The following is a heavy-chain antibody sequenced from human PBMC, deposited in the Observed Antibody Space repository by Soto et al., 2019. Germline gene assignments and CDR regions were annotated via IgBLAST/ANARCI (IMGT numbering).Heavy chain of an antibody. CDR3: ANHGGSGSYYVALSFLPVDY. CDR2: ISGSGGST. J-gene: IGHJ4*02. Sequence: HPGWSLRLSCAACGLTLWSYAISGVRQAQGKGLEWVSAISGSGGSTYYADSVKGRFTISRDNSKNTLYLQMNSLRAEDTAVYYCANHGGSGSYYVALSFLPVDYWGQGTLVTVSS. V-gene: IGHV3-23*01. CDR1: GLTLWSYA. D-gene: IGHD3-10*01.